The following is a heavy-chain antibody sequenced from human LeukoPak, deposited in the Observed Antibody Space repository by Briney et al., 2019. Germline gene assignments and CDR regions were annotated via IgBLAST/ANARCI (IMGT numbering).Heavy chain of an antibody. J-gene: IGHJ6*02. V-gene: IGHV1-2*02. D-gene: IGHD2-2*01. CDR1: VYTFTGYY. Sequence: ASVTVSCTASVYTFTGYYMHWVGQAPGQGLEWMGWINPNSGGTNYAQKFQGRITMTRDTSISTAYMELSRLRSDDTAVYYCARERIVVVPAAGYYYYYGMDVWGQGTTVTVSS. CDR2: INPNSGGT. CDR3: ARERIVVVPAAGYYYYYGMDV.